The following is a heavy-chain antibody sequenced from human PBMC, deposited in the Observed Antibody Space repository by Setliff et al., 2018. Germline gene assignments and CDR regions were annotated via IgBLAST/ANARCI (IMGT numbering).Heavy chain of an antibody. J-gene: IGHJ3*02. V-gene: IGHV4-31*03. CDR2: IYYSGST. Sequence: SETLSLTCTVSGGSISSGGYYWSWIRQHPGKGLEWIGYIYYSGSTYYNPSLKSRVTISVDTSKNQFSLKLSSVTAADTAVYYCARDPLTTNRRRAFDIWGQWTMVTVS. CDR1: GGSISSGGYY. CDR3: ARDPLTTNRRRAFDI. D-gene: IGHD4-17*01.